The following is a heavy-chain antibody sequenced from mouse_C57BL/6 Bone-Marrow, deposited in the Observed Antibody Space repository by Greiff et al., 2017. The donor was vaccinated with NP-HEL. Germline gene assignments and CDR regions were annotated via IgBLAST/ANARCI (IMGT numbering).Heavy chain of an antibody. CDR2: INPSSGYT. D-gene: IGHD1-1*01. J-gene: IGHJ2*01. Sequence: VQLQQSGAELAKPGASVKLSCKASGYTFTRYWMHWVKQRPGQGLEWIGYINPSSGYTKYNQKFKYKATLTADKSSSTAYMQLSSLTYEDSAVYYCAREGPYYYGSSYWGQGTTLTVSS. CDR3: AREGPYYYGSSY. CDR1: GYTFTRYW. V-gene: IGHV1-7*01.